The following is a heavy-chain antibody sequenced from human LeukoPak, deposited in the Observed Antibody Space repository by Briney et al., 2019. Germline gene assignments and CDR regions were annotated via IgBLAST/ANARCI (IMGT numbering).Heavy chain of an antibody. J-gene: IGHJ4*02. D-gene: IGHD4-17*01. V-gene: IGHV3-30-3*01. CDR2: ISYDGSNK. Sequence: GGSLRLSCAASGFTFSSYAMHWVRQAPGKGLEWVAVISYDGSNKYYADSVKGRFTISRDNSKNTLYLQMNSLRAEDTAVYYCARETTYGDYRDWGQGTLVTVSS. CDR3: ARETTYGDYRD. CDR1: GFTFSSYA.